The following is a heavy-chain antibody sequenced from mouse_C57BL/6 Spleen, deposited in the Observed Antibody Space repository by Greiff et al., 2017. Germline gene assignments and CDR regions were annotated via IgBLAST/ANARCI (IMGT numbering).Heavy chain of an antibody. J-gene: IGHJ4*01. CDR3: AAVYAYAMDY. CDR2: INPYNGGT. CDR1: GYTFTDYY. V-gene: IGHV1-19*01. D-gene: IGHD1-1*01. Sequence: VQLQQSGPVLVKPGASVKMSCKASGYTFTDYYMNWVKQSHGKSLEWIGVINPYNGGTSYNQKFKGKATLTVDKSSSTAYMELNSLTSEDSAVYYCAAVYAYAMDYWGQGTSVTVSS.